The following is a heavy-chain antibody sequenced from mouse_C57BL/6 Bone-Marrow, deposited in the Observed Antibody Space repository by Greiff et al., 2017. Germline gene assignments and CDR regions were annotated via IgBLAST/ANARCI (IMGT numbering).Heavy chain of an antibody. CDR1: GFSFTSYG. D-gene: IGHD2-3*01. CDR3: ARQGRIYEGYPFAY. CDR2: IWSDGST. V-gene: IGHV2-6-1*01. Sequence: VMLVESGPGLVAPSQSLSITCTASGFSFTSYGVHWVRQPPGKGLEWLVVIWSDGSTTYNSAPKSRLCISKDNSKSQVFLKMIRLQTDDTAMYYWARQGRIYEGYPFAYWGQGTLVTVSA. J-gene: IGHJ3*01.